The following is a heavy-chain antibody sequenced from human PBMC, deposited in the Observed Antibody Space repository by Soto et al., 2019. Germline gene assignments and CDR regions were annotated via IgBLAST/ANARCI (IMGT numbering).Heavy chain of an antibody. CDR2: INPNGGVT. Sequence: QVQLVQSGAEVKKPGASVTVSCRSSGDTFNDYYIHWVRQAPGQGLEWMGWINPNGGVTKYAQKFQGWVTMTRDTSMRTVYMQLRRLRSDDTAVYYCARESGGATATLDYYYFYMDVWGTGTTVTVSS. CDR1: GDTFNDYY. J-gene: IGHJ6*03. V-gene: IGHV1-2*04. D-gene: IGHD5-12*01. CDR3: ARESGGATATLDYYYFYMDV.